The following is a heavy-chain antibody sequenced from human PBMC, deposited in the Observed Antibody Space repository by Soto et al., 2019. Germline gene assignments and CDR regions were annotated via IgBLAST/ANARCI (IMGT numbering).Heavy chain of an antibody. CDR1: GFSLITSGMC. J-gene: IGHJ4*02. Sequence: SGPTLVNPTQTLTLTCTFSGFSLITSGMCVSWIRQPPGKALEWLALVDWDDDKSYSTSLKTRLTISKDTSKNQVVLTMTNMDPMDSATYYCARGYTRSLFYFDYWGQGTLVTVSS. V-gene: IGHV2-70*01. CDR3: ARGYTRSLFYFDY. CDR2: VDWDDDK. D-gene: IGHD2-2*02.